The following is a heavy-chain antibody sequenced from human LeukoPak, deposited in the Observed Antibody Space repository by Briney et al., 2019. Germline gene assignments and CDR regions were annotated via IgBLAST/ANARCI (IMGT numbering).Heavy chain of an antibody. CDR3: ARGHYYYDSSGYLRDYDAFDI. D-gene: IGHD3-22*01. J-gene: IGHJ3*02. Sequence: SETLSLTCAVYGGSFSGYYWSWIRQPPGKGLEWIGEINHSGSTKDNPSLKSRVTISVDTSKNQFSLRLSSVTAADTAVYYCARGHYYYDSSGYLRDYDAFDIWGQGTMVTVSS. CDR1: GGSFSGYY. V-gene: IGHV4-34*01. CDR2: INHSGST.